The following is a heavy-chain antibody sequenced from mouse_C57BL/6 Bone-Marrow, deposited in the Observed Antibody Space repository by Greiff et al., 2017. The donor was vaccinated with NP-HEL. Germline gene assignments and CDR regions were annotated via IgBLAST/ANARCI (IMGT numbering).Heavy chain of an antibody. CDR3: AREYDGYSWFAY. CDR2: ISYDGSN. D-gene: IGHD2-3*01. CDR1: GYSITSGYY. V-gene: IGHV3-6*01. Sequence: VQLKESGPGLVKPSQSLSLTCSVTGYSITSGYYWNWIRQFPGNKLEWMGYISYDGSNNYNPSLKNRISITRDTSKNQFFLKLNSVTTEDTATYYCAREYDGYSWFAYWGQGTLVTVSA. J-gene: IGHJ3*01.